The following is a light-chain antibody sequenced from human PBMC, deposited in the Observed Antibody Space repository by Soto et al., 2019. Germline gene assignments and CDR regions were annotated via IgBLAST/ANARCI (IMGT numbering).Light chain of an antibody. CDR2: EVT. CDR1: INDVGTYNL. V-gene: IGLV2-23*02. J-gene: IGLJ1*01. CDR3: CSYAGGGTYV. Sequence: QSLLTHAASLSGSPGQSITISCTGTINDVGTYNLVSWFQQHPGKAPKLMIYEVTERPSGVSNRFSGSKSGNAASLTISGLQAEDEADYHCCSYAGGGTYVFGTGTKVTVL.